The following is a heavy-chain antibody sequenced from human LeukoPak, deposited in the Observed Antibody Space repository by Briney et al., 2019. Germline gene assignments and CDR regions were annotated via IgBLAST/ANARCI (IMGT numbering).Heavy chain of an antibody. CDR1: GFTFSSYA. CDR3: ARRRYSVYDFDY. CDR2: IGSDNKP. V-gene: IGHV3-23*05. D-gene: IGHD5/OR15-5a*01. Sequence: GGSLRLSCAASGFTFSSYAMSWVRQAPGKGLEWVSSIGSDNKPHYSESVKGRFAISRDNSKSMLFLQLNSLRAEDTALYYCARRRYSVYDFDYWGQGTLVTVSS. J-gene: IGHJ4*02.